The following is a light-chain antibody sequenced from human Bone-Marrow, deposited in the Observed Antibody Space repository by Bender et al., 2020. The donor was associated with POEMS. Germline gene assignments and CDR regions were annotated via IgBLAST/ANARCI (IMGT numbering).Light chain of an antibody. Sequence: QSVLTQPPSVSAAPGQKVTISCSGSTSNIANKYVSWYQQLPGRGPKLLIYATDKRPSGIPDRFSGSKSDTSATLAITGLQTGDEADYYCGAWDTTLRAYVFGGGTTVTVL. J-gene: IGLJ1*01. CDR1: TSNIANKY. CDR2: ATD. CDR3: GAWDTTLRAYV. V-gene: IGLV1-51*01.